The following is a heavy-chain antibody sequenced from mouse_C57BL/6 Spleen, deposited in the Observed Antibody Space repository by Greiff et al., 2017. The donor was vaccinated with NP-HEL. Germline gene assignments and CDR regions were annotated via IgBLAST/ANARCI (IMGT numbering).Heavy chain of an antibody. V-gene: IGHV5-4*01. D-gene: IGHD1-1*01. J-gene: IGHJ3*01. CDR3: ARTDYYGSNYPAWFAY. Sequence: VQLKESGGGLVKPGGSLKLSCAASGFTFSSYAMSWVRQTPEKRLEWVATISDGGSYTYYPDNVKGRFTISRDNAKNNLYLQMSHLKSEDTAMYYCARTDYYGSNYPAWFAYWGQGTLVTVSA. CDR1: GFTFSSYA. CDR2: ISDGGSYT.